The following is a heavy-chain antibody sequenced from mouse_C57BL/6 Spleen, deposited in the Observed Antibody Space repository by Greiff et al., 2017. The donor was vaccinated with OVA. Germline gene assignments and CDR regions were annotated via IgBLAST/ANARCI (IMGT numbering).Heavy chain of an antibody. Sequence: EVMLVESGGGLVKPGGSLKLSCAASGFTFSDYGMHWVRQAPEKGLEWVAYISSGSSTIYYADTVKGRFTISRDNAKNTLFLQMTSLRSEDTAMYYCARLYYGSSYVSYYYAMDYWGQGTSVTVSS. CDR3: ARLYYGSSYVSYYYAMDY. CDR1: GFTFSDYG. J-gene: IGHJ4*01. CDR2: ISSGSSTI. D-gene: IGHD1-1*01. V-gene: IGHV5-17*01.